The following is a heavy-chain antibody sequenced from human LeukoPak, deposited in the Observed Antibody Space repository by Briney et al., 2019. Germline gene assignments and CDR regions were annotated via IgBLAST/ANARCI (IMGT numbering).Heavy chain of an antibody. CDR2: VYASGTT. Sequence: SETLSLTCTVSGGSISGYYWTWIRQSAGKGLEWIGRVYASGTTNYNPSLKSRVTMSIDTSKNQFSLNLSSVTAADTAVYYCGRSFGSGTYYKYWGQGTLVTVS. D-gene: IGHD3-10*01. J-gene: IGHJ4*02. CDR3: GRSFGSGTYYKY. CDR1: GGSISGYY. V-gene: IGHV4-4*07.